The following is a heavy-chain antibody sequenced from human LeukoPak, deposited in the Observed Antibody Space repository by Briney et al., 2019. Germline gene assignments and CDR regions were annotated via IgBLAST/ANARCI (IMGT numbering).Heavy chain of an antibody. Sequence: PGASVKVSCKASGYTFTSYGISWVRQAPGQGLEWMGWISAYNGNTNYAQKLQGRVTMTTDTSTSTAYMELRSLRSDDTAVYYCARFCSSTSYYGGSDAFDIWGQGTMVTVSS. CDR1: GYTFTSYG. CDR2: ISAYNGNT. J-gene: IGHJ3*02. CDR3: ARFCSSTSYYGGSDAFDI. V-gene: IGHV1-18*04. D-gene: IGHD2-2*01.